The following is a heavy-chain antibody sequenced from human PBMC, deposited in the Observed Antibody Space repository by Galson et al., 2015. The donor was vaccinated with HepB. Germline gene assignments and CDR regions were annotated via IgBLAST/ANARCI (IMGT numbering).Heavy chain of an antibody. CDR3: ARAGEDTAVPLYYYYYYYMDV. D-gene: IGHD5-18*01. J-gene: IGHJ6*03. Sequence: SLRLSCAASGFTFSNYGMHWVRQAPGKGLEWVALIWYDGSNKYYGDSVKGRFTISRDNSKKTLYLQMNSLRAEDTAVYYCARAGEDTAVPLYYYYYYYMDVWGKGTTVTVSS. CDR1: GFTFSNYG. CDR2: IWYDGSNK. V-gene: IGHV3-33*01.